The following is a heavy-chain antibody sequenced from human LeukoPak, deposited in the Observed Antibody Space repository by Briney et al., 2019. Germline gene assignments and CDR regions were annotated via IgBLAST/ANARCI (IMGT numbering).Heavy chain of an antibody. CDR1: GFTVSSNY. Sequence: GGSLRLSCAASGFTVSSNYMSWVRQAPGKGLEWVSVIYSGGSTYYADSVKGRFTISRDNSKNTLYLQMNSLRAEDTAVYYCARDGSAAGSAGMDVWGQGTTVTVSS. CDR2: IYSGGST. V-gene: IGHV3-53*01. D-gene: IGHD6-13*01. CDR3: ARDGSAAGSAGMDV. J-gene: IGHJ6*02.